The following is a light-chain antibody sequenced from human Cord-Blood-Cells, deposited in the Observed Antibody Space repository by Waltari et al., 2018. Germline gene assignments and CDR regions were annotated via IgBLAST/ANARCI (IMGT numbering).Light chain of an antibody. Sequence: DIVMTQSPDSLAVSLGERATINCKSSQSVLYSSNNKNYLAWYQQKPGQSPKLLIYWASTLQSGVPDRFSGSGSGTDFTLTISSLQAEDMAAYYCQHDYSTLYTYGGGTKLEIK. CDR1: QSVLYSSNNKNY. J-gene: IGKJ2*01. V-gene: IGKV4-1*01. CDR2: WAS. CDR3: QHDYSTLYT.